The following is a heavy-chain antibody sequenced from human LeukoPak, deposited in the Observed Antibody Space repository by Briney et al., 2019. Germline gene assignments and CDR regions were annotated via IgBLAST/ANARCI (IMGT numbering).Heavy chain of an antibody. V-gene: IGHV1-3*01. J-gene: IGHJ4*02. D-gene: IGHD2-15*01. CDR2: MNAGNGNT. CDR3: ARVGGYCSGGSCYFSIYYFDY. Sequence: GASVKVSCKASGYIFTDYAIHWLRQAPGQRPEWMGWMNAGNGNTKYSQKFQGRVTLIRDTSAATAYMELSGLTHDDLAVYYCARVGGYCSGGSCYFSIYYFDYWGQGTLVTVSS. CDR1: GYIFTDYA.